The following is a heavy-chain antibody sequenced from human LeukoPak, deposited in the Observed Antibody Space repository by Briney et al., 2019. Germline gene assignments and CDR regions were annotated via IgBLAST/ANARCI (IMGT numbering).Heavy chain of an antibody. D-gene: IGHD5-24*01. J-gene: IGHJ5*02. CDR3: ARDLSSGTRDAYNLESLGFGL. Sequence: TGGSLRLSCAGSGFSITDYTMNWVRQAPGKGLEWVSSITSGGFISFADSLKGRFTISRDDAKNSLFLQMNSLRADDTALYYCARDLSSGTRDAYNLESLGFGLWGQGTLVTVSS. CDR2: ITSGGFI. V-gene: IGHV3-69-1*01. CDR1: GFSITDYT.